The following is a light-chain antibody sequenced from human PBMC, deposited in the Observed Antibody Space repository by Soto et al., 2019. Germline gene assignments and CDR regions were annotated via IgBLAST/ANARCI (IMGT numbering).Light chain of an antibody. CDR1: QGIGDT. CDR3: QQYDKWPRT. Sequence: EVVLRQSPDTLSVSPGERAALSGRASQGIGDTLAWYQHKPGQTPRLLIYDTSTRATGVPTRFSGSRSGAEYTLTISSLQSEDFAVYYCQQYDKWPRTFGQGTKVDIK. V-gene: IGKV3-15*01. CDR2: DTS. J-gene: IGKJ1*01.